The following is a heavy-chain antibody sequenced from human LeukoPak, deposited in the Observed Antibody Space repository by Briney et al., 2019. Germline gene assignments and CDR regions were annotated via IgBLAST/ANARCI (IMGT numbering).Heavy chain of an antibody. CDR3: AREVANYYGSSP. J-gene: IGHJ5*02. CDR2: FYPSGST. V-gene: IGHV4-61*02. Sequence: PSETLSLTCTVSGGSINSGSYYWSWIRQSAGRGLEWIGRFYPSGSTNYNPSLKSRVTISVDTSKNQFSLKLSSVTAADTAVYYCAREVANYYGSSPWGQGTLVTVSS. D-gene: IGHD3-10*01. CDR1: GGSINSGSYY.